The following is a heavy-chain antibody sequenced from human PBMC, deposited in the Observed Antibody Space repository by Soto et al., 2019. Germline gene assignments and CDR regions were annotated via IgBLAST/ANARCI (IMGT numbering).Heavy chain of an antibody. Sequence: PGGSLRLSCAASGFTFSSYGMHWVRQAPGKGLEWVAVISYDGSNKYYADSVKGRFTISRDNSKNTLYLQMNSLRAEDTAVYYCAKGRSNDGTECGMDVWGQGXTVTVYS. CDR1: GFTFSSYG. J-gene: IGHJ6*02. CDR2: ISYDGSNK. D-gene: IGHD3-16*01. CDR3: AKGRSNDGTECGMDV. V-gene: IGHV3-30*18.